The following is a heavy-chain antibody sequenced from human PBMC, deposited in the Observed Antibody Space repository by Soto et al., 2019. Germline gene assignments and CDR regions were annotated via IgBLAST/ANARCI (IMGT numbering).Heavy chain of an antibody. J-gene: IGHJ4*02. Sequence: SETLSLTCTVSGGSISSYYWSWIRQPPGKGLEWIGYIYYSGSTNYNPSLKSRVTISVDTSKNQFSLKLSSVTAADTAVYYCARRASYDNPFDYWGQGTLVTVSS. CDR2: IYYSGST. D-gene: IGHD5-18*01. CDR1: GGSISSYY. CDR3: ARRASYDNPFDY. V-gene: IGHV4-59*01.